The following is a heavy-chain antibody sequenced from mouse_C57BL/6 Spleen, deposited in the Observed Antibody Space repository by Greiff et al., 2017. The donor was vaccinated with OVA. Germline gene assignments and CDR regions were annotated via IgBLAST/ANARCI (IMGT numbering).Heavy chain of an antibody. V-gene: IGHV1-39*01. CDR2: INPNYGTT. CDR3: ARARLLTFYYAMDY. CDR1: GYSFTDYN. J-gene: IGHJ4*01. D-gene: IGHD2-3*01. Sequence: EVKLQESGPELVKPGASVKISCKASGYSFTDYNMNWVKQSNGKSLEWIGVINPNYGTTSYNQKFKGKATLTVDQSSSTAYMQLNSLTSEDSAVYYCARARLLTFYYAMDYWGQGTSVTVSS.